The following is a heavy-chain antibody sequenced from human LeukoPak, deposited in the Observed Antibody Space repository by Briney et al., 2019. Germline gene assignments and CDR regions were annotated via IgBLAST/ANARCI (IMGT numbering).Heavy chain of an antibody. J-gene: IGHJ4*02. CDR1: GFTFSNYA. CDR3: AKGKAVAGTGGHNFDY. CDR2: IKNTGDGT. Sequence: GGSLRLSCAASGFTFSNYAMSWVRQARGKGLEWVSGIKNTGDGTYYTQSVKGRFTISRDNSKNTLYLQMNSLGAEDTALYYCAKGKAVAGTGGHNFDYWGQGTLVTVSS. D-gene: IGHD6-19*01. V-gene: IGHV3-23*01.